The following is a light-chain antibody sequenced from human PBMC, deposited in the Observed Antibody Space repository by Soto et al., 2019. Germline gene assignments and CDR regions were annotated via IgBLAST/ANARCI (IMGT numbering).Light chain of an antibody. CDR1: SFNIGDNY. V-gene: IGLV1-51*01. J-gene: IGLJ2*01. CDR3: GSWDTSLSGII. CDR2: DNN. Sequence: QSVLTQPPSVSAAPGQKVTISCSGGSFNIGDNYVSWYQQLPGTAPKLLMYDNNKRPSGIPDRFSGSKSGTSATLDISGLQTGDEADYYCGSWDTSLSGIIFGGGTKVTVL.